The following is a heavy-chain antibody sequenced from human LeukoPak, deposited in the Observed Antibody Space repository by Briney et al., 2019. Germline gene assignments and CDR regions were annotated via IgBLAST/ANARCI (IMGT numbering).Heavy chain of an antibody. Sequence: PGGSLRLSCAASGFTFSSYGMSWVRQAPGKGLEWVSAISASGGNTYYADSVKGRFTISRDNSKNTLYLQMNSLRAEDTALYFCARVRVVWDLDDAFDIWGQGTMVIVS. V-gene: IGHV3-23*01. J-gene: IGHJ3*02. CDR1: GFTFSSYG. D-gene: IGHD1-26*01. CDR3: ARVRVVWDLDDAFDI. CDR2: ISASGGNT.